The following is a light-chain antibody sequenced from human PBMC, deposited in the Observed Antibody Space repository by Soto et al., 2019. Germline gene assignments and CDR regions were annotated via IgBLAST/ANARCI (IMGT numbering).Light chain of an antibody. CDR3: QQYNNWPLT. V-gene: IGKV1-5*01. CDR2: DAS. CDR1: QSISSW. J-gene: IGKJ1*01. Sequence: DIQMTQSPSTLSAFVGDRVTITCRASQSISSWLAWYQQKPGKAPKLLIYDASSLESGVPSRFSGSGSGTEFTLTISSLQSEDFAVYYCQQYNNWPLTFGQGTKVDIK.